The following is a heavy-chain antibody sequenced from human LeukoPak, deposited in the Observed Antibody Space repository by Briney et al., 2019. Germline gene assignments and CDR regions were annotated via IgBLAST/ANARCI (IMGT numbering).Heavy chain of an antibody. CDR3: ARDRLRYFDWLLTEDDY. D-gene: IGHD3-9*01. V-gene: IGHV3-30*04. CDR2: ISYDGSNK. J-gene: IGHJ4*02. Sequence: GGSLRLSCAASGFTFSSYAMNWVRQAPGKGLEWVAVISYDGSNKYYADSVKGRFTISRDNAKNSLYLQMNSLRAEDTAVYYCARDRLRYFDWLLTEDDYWGQGTLVTVSS. CDR1: GFTFSSYA.